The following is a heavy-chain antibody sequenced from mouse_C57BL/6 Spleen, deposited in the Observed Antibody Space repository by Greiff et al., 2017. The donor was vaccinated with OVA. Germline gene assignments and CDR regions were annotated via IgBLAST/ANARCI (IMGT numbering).Heavy chain of an antibody. J-gene: IGHJ1*03. D-gene: IGHD1-1*01. CDR2: IYPGSGNT. V-gene: IGHV1-76*01. CDR3: ARYYGSSPWYFDG. Sequence: QVQLQQSGPELVKPGASVKMSCKASGYTFTDYYINWVKQRPGQGLEWIARIYPGSGNTYYNEKFKGKATLTAEKSSSTAYMQLSSLTSEDSAVYFGARYYGSSPWYFDGWGTGTTVTVSS. CDR1: GYTFTDYY.